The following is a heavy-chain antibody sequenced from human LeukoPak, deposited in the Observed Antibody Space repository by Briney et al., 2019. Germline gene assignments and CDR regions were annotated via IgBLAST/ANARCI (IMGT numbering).Heavy chain of an antibody. J-gene: IGHJ6*02. V-gene: IGHV1-2*02. Sequence: ASVKVSCKASGYSFTGYYIHWVRRAPGQGLEWMRWINPLSGGTNYAQTFQGRVTMTRDTSINTACMELSSLRSEDTAVYYCARVAYYYDSAGFYLNYYYGMDVWGQGTTVTASS. D-gene: IGHD3-22*01. CDR1: GYSFTGYY. CDR3: ARVAYYYDSAGFYLNYYYGMDV. CDR2: INPLSGGT.